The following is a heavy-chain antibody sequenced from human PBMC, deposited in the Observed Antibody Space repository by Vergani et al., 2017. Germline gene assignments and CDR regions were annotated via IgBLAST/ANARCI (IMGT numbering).Heavy chain of an antibody. D-gene: IGHD2-8*01. CDR3: AREGYCTNGVGFTLVDV. Sequence: QAQLQQWGAGLLKPSETLSLTCAIYGGSFNDYWWSWIRQPPGKGLEWIGEFRHDGITHYSPSLKSRVTISIDTYTRQFSLNQMSVTAADTAVYYCAREGYCTNGVGFTLVDVWGQGALVTVSS. CDR2: FRHDGIT. CDR1: GGSFNDYW. J-gene: IGHJ4*02. V-gene: IGHV4-34*01.